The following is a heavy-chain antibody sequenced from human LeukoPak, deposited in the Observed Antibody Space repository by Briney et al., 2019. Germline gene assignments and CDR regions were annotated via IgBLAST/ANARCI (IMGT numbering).Heavy chain of an antibody. D-gene: IGHD1-26*01. V-gene: IGHV4-34*01. Sequence: PSETLSLTCAVYRGSFSGYYWSWIRQPPGKGLEWIGEINHSGSTNYNPSLKSRVTISVDTSKNQFSLKLSSVTAADTAVYYCARGRGVGGRLDYGMDVWGQGTTVTDSS. CDR1: RGSFSGYY. CDR2: INHSGST. J-gene: IGHJ6*02. CDR3: ARGRGVGGRLDYGMDV.